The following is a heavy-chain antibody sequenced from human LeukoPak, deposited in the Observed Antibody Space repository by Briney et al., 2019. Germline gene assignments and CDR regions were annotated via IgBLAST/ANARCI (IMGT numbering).Heavy chain of an antibody. CDR2: IGTAGDT. V-gene: IGHV3-13*01. Sequence: GGSLRLSCAASGFTFSSYDMHWVRHATGKGLEGVSAIGTAGDTYYPGSVKGRFTISRENAKNSLYLQMNSLRAGDTAVYYCARRESHADAFDIWGQGTMVTVSS. CDR3: ARRESHADAFDI. CDR1: GFTFSSYD. J-gene: IGHJ3*02.